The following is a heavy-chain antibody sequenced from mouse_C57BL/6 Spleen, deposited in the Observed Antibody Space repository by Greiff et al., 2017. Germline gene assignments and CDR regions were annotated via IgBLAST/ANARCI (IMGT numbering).Heavy chain of an antibody. CDR1: GYTFTGYW. V-gene: IGHV1-9*01. J-gene: IGHJ2*01. Sequence: QVQLQQSGAELMKPGASVKLSCKATGYTFTGYWIEWVKQRPGHGLEWIGEILPGSGSTNYNEKFKGKATFTADTSSNTAYMQLSSLTTEDSAIYYCERGRYYSQTQAYYFDYWGQGTTLTVSA. CDR2: ILPGSGST. D-gene: IGHD2-12*01. CDR3: ERGRYYSQTQAYYFDY.